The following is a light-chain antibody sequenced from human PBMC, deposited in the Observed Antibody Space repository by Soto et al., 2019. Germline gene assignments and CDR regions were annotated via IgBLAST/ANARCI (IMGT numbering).Light chain of an antibody. CDR1: QSISSY. CDR2: AAS. Sequence: DIQMTHSPSSLSASVGDRVTITCRASQSISSYLNWYQQKPGKAPKLLIYAASSLQSGVPSRFSGSGSGTDFTLTISSLQPEDFATYYCQQRETFGQGTKVEIK. CDR3: QQRET. J-gene: IGKJ1*01. V-gene: IGKV1-39*01.